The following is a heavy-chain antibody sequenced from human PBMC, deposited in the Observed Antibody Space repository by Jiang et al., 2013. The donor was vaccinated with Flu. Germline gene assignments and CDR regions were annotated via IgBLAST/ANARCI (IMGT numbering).Heavy chain of an antibody. CDR2: IIPIFGTA. J-gene: IGHJ6*02. CDR3: ARTTPYDILTGYYWYYGMDV. Sequence: GAEVKKPGSSVKVSCKASGGTFSSYAISWVRQAPGQGLEWMGGIIPIFGTATYAQKFQGRVTITADKSTSTAYMELSSLRSEDTAVYYCARTTPYDILTGYYWYYGMDVWGQGTTVTVSS. CDR1: GGTFSSYA. D-gene: IGHD3-9*01. V-gene: IGHV1-69*06.